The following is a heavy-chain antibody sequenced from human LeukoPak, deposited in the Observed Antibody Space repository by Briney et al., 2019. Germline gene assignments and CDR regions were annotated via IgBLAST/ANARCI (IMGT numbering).Heavy chain of an antibody. Sequence: GGSLRLSCAASGFTFSGSAMSWVRQAPGAGLEWVSLISYSGANSYYTDSVRGRFTISRDNSKDTLFLQMNSLRAEDTAVYYCARERYYYDSSGYFKYYFDYWGQGTLVTVSS. CDR1: GFTFSGSA. CDR3: ARERYYYDSSGYFKYYFDY. V-gene: IGHV3-23*01. CDR2: ISYSGANS. D-gene: IGHD3-22*01. J-gene: IGHJ4*02.